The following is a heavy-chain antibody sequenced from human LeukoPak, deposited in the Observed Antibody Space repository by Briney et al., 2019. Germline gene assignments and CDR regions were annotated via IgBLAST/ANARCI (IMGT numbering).Heavy chain of an antibody. Sequence: SETLSLTCTVSGGSISSYYWSWIRQPPGKGLEWIGYIYYSGSTNYNPSLKSRVTISVDTSKNQFSLKLSSVTAADTAVYYCARWDYYGSGSSIFGYWGQGTLVTVSS. V-gene: IGHV4-59*01. J-gene: IGHJ4*02. CDR1: GGSISSYY. CDR2: IYYSGST. D-gene: IGHD3-10*01. CDR3: ARWDYYGSGSSIFGY.